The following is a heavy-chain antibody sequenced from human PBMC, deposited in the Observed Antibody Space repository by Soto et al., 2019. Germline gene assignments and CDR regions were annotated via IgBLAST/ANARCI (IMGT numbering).Heavy chain of an antibody. J-gene: IGHJ4*02. CDR1: GYTITGYV. D-gene: IGHD3-22*01. V-gene: IGHV1-18*04. CDR2: ISAYSGNT. Sequence: AASVKGSCKASGYTITGYVSSWGRQDTGQGLEWMGWISAYSGNTNYAQKLQGRVTMTTDTSTSTAYMELRSLRSDDTAVYYCARDHMYYYDSSGYPPPHDYWGQGTLVTVSS. CDR3: ARDHMYYYDSSGYPPPHDY.